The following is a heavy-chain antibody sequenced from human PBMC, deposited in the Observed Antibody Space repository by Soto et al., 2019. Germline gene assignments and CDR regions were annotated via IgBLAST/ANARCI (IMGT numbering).Heavy chain of an antibody. CDR3: ARTFSLGNWYVFDS. J-gene: IGHJ4*02. D-gene: IGHD1-1*01. V-gene: IGHV4-59*01. CDR2: SA. CDR1: GASISGYF. Sequence: PSETLSLTCTVSGASISGYFWSWIRQSPGKGLEWIGVSANYNPSLRSRATMSVDTSKSQYSLDLSSVTAADTAVYYCARTFSLGNWYVFDSWGQGIPVT.